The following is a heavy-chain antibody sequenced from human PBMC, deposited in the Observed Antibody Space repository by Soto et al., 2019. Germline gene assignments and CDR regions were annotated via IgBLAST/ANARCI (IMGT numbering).Heavy chain of an antibody. CDR3: AREGYSSPAGGVMHYYYGMDV. CDR1: GGTFSSYA. CDR2: IIPIFGTA. D-gene: IGHD6-13*01. J-gene: IGHJ6*02. V-gene: IGHV1-69*01. Sequence: QVQLVQSGAEVKKPGSSVKVSCKASGGTFSSYAISWVRQAPGQGLEWMGGIIPIFGTANYAQKFQGRVTITADESTSTAYMELSSLRSEDTAVYYCAREGYSSPAGGVMHYYYGMDVWGQGTTVTVSS.